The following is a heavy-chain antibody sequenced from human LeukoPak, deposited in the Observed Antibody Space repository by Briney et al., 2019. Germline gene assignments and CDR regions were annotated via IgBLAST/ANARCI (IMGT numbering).Heavy chain of an antibody. Sequence: GGSLRLSCAASGFTFSSYSMNWVRQAPGKGLEWVSYISSSSSTIYYADSVKGRFTISRDNSKNTLYLQMNSLRAEDTAVYYCAKDVGRYCSGGSCYYFDYWGQGTLVTVSS. D-gene: IGHD2-15*01. CDR3: AKDVGRYCSGGSCYYFDY. CDR1: GFTFSSYS. V-gene: IGHV3-48*01. CDR2: ISSSSSTI. J-gene: IGHJ4*02.